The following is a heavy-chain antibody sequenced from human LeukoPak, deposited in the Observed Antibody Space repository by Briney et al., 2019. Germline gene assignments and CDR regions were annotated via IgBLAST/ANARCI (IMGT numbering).Heavy chain of an antibody. V-gene: IGHV4-59*01. J-gene: IGHJ4*02. Sequence: PSETPSLTCTVSGGSISSYYWSWIRQPPGKGLEWIGYIYYSGSTNYNPSLKSRVTISVDTSKNQFSLKLSSVTAADTAVYYCARLVGARHVDYWGQGTLVTVSS. CDR2: IYYSGST. CDR3: ARLVGARHVDY. CDR1: GGSISSYY. D-gene: IGHD1-26*01.